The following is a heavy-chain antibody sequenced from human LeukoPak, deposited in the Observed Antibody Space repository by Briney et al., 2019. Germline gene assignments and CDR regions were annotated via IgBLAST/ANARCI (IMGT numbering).Heavy chain of an antibody. CDR3: AKGSSPARSSVGTTSAFDI. V-gene: IGHV3-23*01. CDR1: AFTFSSYA. Sequence: GGSLRLSCAASAFTFSSYAMSWVRQAPGKGLEWVSAITGSGDSTYYADSVKGRFTLYRDHSKNTLYMQMNSLRGEDTAVYYCAKGSSPARSSVGTTSAFDIWGQGTMVTVSS. J-gene: IGHJ3*02. CDR2: ITGSGDST. D-gene: IGHD1-26*01.